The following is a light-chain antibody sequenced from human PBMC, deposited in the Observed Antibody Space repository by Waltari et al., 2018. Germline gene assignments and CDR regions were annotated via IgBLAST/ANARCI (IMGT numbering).Light chain of an antibody. CDR2: RNN. V-gene: IGLV1-47*01. CDR1: SSDLGPKN. Sequence: QSVLTQPPSASGTPGPRVTISCSASSSDLGPKNVYWYQQLPGTAPKLLIYRNNQRPSGVPDRFSGSKSGTSASLAIGGLRSEDEAYYYCAAWDNSLSRVIFGGGTKLSVL. CDR3: AAWDNSLSRVI. J-gene: IGLJ2*01.